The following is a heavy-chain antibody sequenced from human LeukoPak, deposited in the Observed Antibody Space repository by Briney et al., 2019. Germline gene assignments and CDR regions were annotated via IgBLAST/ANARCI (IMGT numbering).Heavy chain of an antibody. Sequence: PGGSLRLSCAASGFIFTWYSLNWVRQAPGKGLEGVSYISSSSSTIYYADSVKGRFTISRDNAKNSLYLQMNSLRAEDTAVYYCARDDPYSGSYLIDYWGQGTLVTVSS. CDR2: ISSSSSTI. CDR3: ARDDPYSGSYLIDY. D-gene: IGHD1-26*01. J-gene: IGHJ4*02. CDR1: GFIFTWYS. V-gene: IGHV3-48*01.